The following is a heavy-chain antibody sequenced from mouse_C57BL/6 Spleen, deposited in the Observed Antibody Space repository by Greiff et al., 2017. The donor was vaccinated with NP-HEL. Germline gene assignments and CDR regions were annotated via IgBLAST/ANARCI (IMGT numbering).Heavy chain of an antibody. D-gene: IGHD2-5*01. Sequence: QVQLQQSGPGLVQPSQSLSITCTVSGFSLTSYGVHWVRQSPGKGLEWLGVIWRGGSTDYNAAFRSRLSITKDNSKSQVFFKMNSLQADDTDIYYYARNSYSNGAMDYWGQGTSVTVSS. CDR2: IWRGGST. J-gene: IGHJ4*01. V-gene: IGHV2-4-1*01. CDR1: GFSLTSYG. CDR3: ARNSYSNGAMDY.